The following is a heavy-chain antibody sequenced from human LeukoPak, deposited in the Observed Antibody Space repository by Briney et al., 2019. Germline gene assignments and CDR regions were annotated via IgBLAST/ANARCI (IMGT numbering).Heavy chain of an antibody. CDR2: IYSGGTT. CDR1: GGSISNNY. D-gene: IGHD1-26*01. Sequence: SETLSLTCTVSGGSISNNYWNWIRQPPGKGLGWIGNIYSGGTTSHNPSLKSRISISVDTSKNQFSLRLSSVTAADTAVYYCASGSNWGQGILVTVSS. J-gene: IGHJ4*02. V-gene: IGHV4-59*01. CDR3: ASGSN.